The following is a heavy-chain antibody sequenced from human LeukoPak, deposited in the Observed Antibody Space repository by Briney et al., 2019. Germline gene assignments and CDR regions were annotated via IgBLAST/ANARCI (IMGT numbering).Heavy chain of an antibody. Sequence: GSLRLSCAASGFTFSSYWMSWVRQAPGKGLEWVANIKQDGSEKYYVDSVKGRFTISRDNAKNSLYLQMNSLRAEDTAVYYCAKDSDTAMFYFDYWGQGTLVTVSS. V-gene: IGHV3-7*01. CDR3: AKDSDTAMFYFDY. CDR1: GFTFSSYW. D-gene: IGHD5-18*01. J-gene: IGHJ4*02. CDR2: IKQDGSEK.